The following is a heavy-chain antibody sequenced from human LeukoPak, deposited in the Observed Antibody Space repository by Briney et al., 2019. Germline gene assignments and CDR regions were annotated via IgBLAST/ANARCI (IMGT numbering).Heavy chain of an antibody. CDR2: ISGSGGST. J-gene: IGHJ4*02. CDR1: GFTFSSYA. Sequence: GGSLRLSCAASGFTFSSYAMTWVRQAPGKGLEWVAGISGSGGSTYYADSVKGRSTSSRDNSKNTLYLQMNSLRAEATAVYYCAKRREYYFDYWGQGTLVTVSS. V-gene: IGHV3-23*01. D-gene: IGHD3-10*01. CDR3: AKRREYYFDY.